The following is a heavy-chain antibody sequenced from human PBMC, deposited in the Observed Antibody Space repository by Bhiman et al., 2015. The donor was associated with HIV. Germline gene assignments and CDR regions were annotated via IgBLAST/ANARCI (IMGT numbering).Heavy chain of an antibody. Sequence: QVQLVESGGGVVQPGGSLRLYCAASGFSFSSYGMHWVRQAPGKGLEWVTFIRHDGNNKYYADSVKGRFTISRDNSKNTLHLQVDSLRAEDTAVYYCARSQGFIAFDYWGQGTLVTVSS. D-gene: IGHD6-13*01. V-gene: IGHV3-30*02. CDR3: ARSQGFIAFDY. J-gene: IGHJ4*02. CDR2: IRHDGNNK. CDR1: GFSFSSYG.